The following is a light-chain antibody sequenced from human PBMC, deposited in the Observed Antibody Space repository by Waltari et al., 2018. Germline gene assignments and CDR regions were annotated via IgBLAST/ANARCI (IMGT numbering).Light chain of an antibody. V-gene: IGLV1-51*02. CDR1: SSTLGNNF. CDR2: ENT. Sequence: QSVLTQPPSVSAAPGQRVTISCSGGSSTLGNNFFSWYRQFPGTAPKLLIYENTERPSGIPGRFSGSKSGTSATLDITGLQAGDEADYYCGTWDSSLSGAVFGGGTHLTVL. CDR3: GTWDSSLSGAV. J-gene: IGLJ7*01.